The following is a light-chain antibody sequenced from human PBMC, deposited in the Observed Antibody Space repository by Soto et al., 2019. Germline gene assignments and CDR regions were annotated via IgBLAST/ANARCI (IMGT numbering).Light chain of an antibody. V-gene: IGKV3-20*01. CDR2: GAS. Sequence: EIVLTQSPGTRSLSPGERATLSCRASQSVSSSYLAWYQQKPGQAPRLLIYGASSRATGIPDRFSGSGSGTYFTLTISRLEPEDVAVYYCQQYGSSPPCTFGQGTKLEIK. CDR1: QSVSSSY. J-gene: IGKJ2*02. CDR3: QQYGSSPPCT.